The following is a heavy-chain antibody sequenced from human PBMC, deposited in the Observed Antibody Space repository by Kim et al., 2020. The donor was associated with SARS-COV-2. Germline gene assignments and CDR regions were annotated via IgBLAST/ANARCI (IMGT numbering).Heavy chain of an antibody. CDR2: IDHRGST. Sequence: SETLSRTCAVYGGSFSDYSWSWIRQPPGKGLEWIGDIDHRGSTNYNPSLKSRLTISVDTSKNQFSLKLTSVTAADTAVYYCARGRGGISMVVVVITAAEYYFDYWGRGSRVTVSS. CDR1: GGSFSDYS. CDR3: ARGRGGISMVVVVITAAEYYFDY. V-gene: IGHV4-34*01. D-gene: IGHD3-22*01. J-gene: IGHJ4*02.